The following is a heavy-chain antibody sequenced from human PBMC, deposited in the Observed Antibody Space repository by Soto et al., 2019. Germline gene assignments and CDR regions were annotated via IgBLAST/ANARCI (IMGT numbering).Heavy chain of an antibody. D-gene: IGHD3-3*01. Sequence: GGSLRLSCAASGFTFSSYWMHWVRQAPGKGLVWVSRINSDGSSTSYADSVKGRFTISRDNAKNTLYLQMNSLRAEDTAVYYCARVYDFWSGYYFSYYGMDVWGQGTTVTVSS. J-gene: IGHJ6*02. CDR2: INSDGSST. CDR1: GFTFSSYW. V-gene: IGHV3-74*01. CDR3: ARVYDFWSGYYFSYYGMDV.